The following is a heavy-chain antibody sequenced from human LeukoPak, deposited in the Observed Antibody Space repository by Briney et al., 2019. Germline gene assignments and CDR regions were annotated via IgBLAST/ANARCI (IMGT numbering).Heavy chain of an antibody. D-gene: IGHD2-15*01. CDR1: GFTVSSNY. J-gene: IGHJ4*02. CDR2: IYSGGST. V-gene: IGHV3-53*01. CDR3: ARDTGYCSGGSCYSAY. Sequence: GGSLRLSCAASGFTVSSNYMNWVRQAPGKGLEWVSVIYSGGSTYYADSVKGRFTISRDNSKNTLYLQMNSLRADATAVYYCARDTGYCSGGSCYSAYWGQGTLVTVSS.